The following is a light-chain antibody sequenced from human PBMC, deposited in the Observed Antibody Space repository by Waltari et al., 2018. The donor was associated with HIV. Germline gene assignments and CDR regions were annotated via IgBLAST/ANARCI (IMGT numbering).Light chain of an antibody. V-gene: IGKV3-11*01. CDR3: QHRSNWPLT. J-gene: IGKJ3*01. Sequence: EIVLTQSPGPLSLSPGERATLSCRASQSVSSYLAWYQQKPGQAPRLLIYDASNRATGIPARFSGSGSGTDFTLTISSLEPEDFAVYYCQHRSNWPLTFGPGTKVDIK. CDR1: QSVSSY. CDR2: DAS.